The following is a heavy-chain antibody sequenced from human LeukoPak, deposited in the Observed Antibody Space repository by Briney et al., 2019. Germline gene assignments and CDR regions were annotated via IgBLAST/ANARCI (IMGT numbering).Heavy chain of an antibody. Sequence: GRSLRLSCAASGFTFSSYAMHWVRQAPGKGLEWVAVISYDGSNKYYADSVKGRFTISRDNSKNTLYLQMNSLRAEDTAVYYCARGKPDTAMVESPFDYWGQGTLVTVSS. CDR3: ARGKPDTAMVESPFDY. CDR1: GFTFSSYA. J-gene: IGHJ4*02. V-gene: IGHV3-30*04. D-gene: IGHD5-18*01. CDR2: ISYDGSNK.